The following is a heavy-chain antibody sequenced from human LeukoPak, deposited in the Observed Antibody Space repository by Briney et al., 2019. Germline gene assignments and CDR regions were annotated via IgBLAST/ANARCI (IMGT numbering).Heavy chain of an antibody. D-gene: IGHD3-22*01. CDR2: ISYDGSNK. CDR1: GFPFSSYA. CDR3: ARVEYYDSSGYLPPRHYYGMDV. J-gene: IGHJ6*02. V-gene: IGHV3-30-3*01. Sequence: GGSLRLSCAASGFPFSSYAMHWVRQAPGKGLEWVAVISYDGSNKYYADSVKGRFTISRDNSKNTLYLQMNSLRAEDTAVYYCARVEYYDSSGYLPPRHYYGMDVWGQGTTVTVSS.